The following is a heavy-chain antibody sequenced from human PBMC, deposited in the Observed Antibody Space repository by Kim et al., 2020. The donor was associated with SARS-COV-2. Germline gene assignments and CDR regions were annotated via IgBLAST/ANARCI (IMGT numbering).Heavy chain of an antibody. Sequence: GGSLRLSCAASGLAFSNYGMHWVRQAPGKGLEWVAVISYDGSNIYYADSVRGRFTISRDNSKSTLYLQMNSLRAEDTAVYSCAKDFHDYTAFHRYYYYYTDVWGKGTTVTVSS. CDR2: ISYDGSNI. CDR3: AKDFHDYTAFHRYYYYYTDV. J-gene: IGHJ6*03. V-gene: IGHV3-30*18. D-gene: IGHD2-2*02. CDR1: GLAFSNYG.